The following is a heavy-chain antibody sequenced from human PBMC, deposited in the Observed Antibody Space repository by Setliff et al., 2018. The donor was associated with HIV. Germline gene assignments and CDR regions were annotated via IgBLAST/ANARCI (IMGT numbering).Heavy chain of an antibody. CDR2: ISSSSSYI. Sequence: PGGSLRLSCAASGFRFSYSMNWVRQAPGKGLEWVSSISSSSSYIYYANYVKGRFTISGDNSKNTLYLHMNSLREEDTAVYYCARVRSVGYSRAWYAPGAYWGRGTLVTVSS. J-gene: IGHJ4*02. CDR3: ARVRSVGYSRAWYAPGAY. V-gene: IGHV3-21*01. D-gene: IGHD6-19*01. CDR1: GFRFSYS.